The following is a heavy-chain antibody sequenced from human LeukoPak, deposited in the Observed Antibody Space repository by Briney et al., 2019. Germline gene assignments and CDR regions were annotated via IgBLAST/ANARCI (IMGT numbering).Heavy chain of an antibody. D-gene: IGHD1-26*01. V-gene: IGHV3-23*01. CDR2: IRDRGGNT. CDR3: AKVSWSRSSPDS. CDR1: GFTSSDFD. Sequence: PGGSLRLSCVVSGFTSSDFDMSWVRQAPGKGLQGVSAIRDRGGNTYYSDSVKGRFTMSRDNSKNTLYLQMNSLRVEDTAKYYCAKVSWSRSSPDSWGQGTLVTVSS. J-gene: IGHJ5*02.